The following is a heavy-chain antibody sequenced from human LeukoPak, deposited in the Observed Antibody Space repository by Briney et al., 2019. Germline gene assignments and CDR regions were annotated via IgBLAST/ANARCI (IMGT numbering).Heavy chain of an antibody. CDR1: GGTFTSYG. V-gene: IGHV1-18*01. CDR3: AREGDSSGWYIMRYYYYGMDV. CDR2: ISAYNGNT. D-gene: IGHD6-19*01. J-gene: IGHJ6*02. Sequence: ASVKVSCKASGGTFTSYGISWVRQAPGQGLEWMGWISAYNGNTNYAQKLQGRVTMTTDTSTSTAYMELRSLRSDDTAVYYCAREGDSSGWYIMRYYYYGMDVWGQGTTVTVSS.